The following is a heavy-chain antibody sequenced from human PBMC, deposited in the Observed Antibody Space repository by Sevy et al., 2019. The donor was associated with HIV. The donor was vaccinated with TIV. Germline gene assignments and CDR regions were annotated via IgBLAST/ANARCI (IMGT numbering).Heavy chain of an antibody. V-gene: IGHV1-18*01. CDR1: GYTFTSYG. Sequence: ASVKVSCKASGYTFTSYGISWVRQAPGQGLEWMGWISAYNGNTNYAQKLQGRVTMTTDTSTSTAYMELRSLRSDDTAVYYCARERNWKEADYFDYWGQGTLVTVSS. D-gene: IGHD1-20*01. J-gene: IGHJ4*02. CDR3: ARERNWKEADYFDY. CDR2: ISAYNGNT.